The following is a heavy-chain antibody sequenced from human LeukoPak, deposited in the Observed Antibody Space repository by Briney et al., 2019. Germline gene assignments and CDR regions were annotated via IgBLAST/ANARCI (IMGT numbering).Heavy chain of an antibody. CDR2: ISSSGSTI. D-gene: IGHD6-13*01. V-gene: IGHV3-11*01. CDR1: GFTFSDYY. CDR3: ARDISRRSTTAAGL. J-gene: IGHJ4*02. Sequence: PGGSLRLSCAASGFTFSDYYMSWIRQAPGKGLEGFSYISSSGSTIYYADSVKGRFTISRDNTKNSLYLQMNSLRADDTAVYYCARDISRRSTTAAGLWGQGTLVTVSS.